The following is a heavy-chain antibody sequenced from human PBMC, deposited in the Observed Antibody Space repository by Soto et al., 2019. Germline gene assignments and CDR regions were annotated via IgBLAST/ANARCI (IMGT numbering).Heavy chain of an antibody. Sequence: RSETLSLSTTISGGSISSRSYYSGWIRQPPGKGLEWIGSIYYSGSTYYNPSLKSRVTISVDTSKNQFSLKLSSVTAADTAVYYCARITIFGVVINEGMDVWGQGTTVT. D-gene: IGHD3-3*01. CDR3: ARITIFGVVINEGMDV. V-gene: IGHV4-39*01. CDR2: IYYSGST. J-gene: IGHJ6*02. CDR1: GGSISSRSYY.